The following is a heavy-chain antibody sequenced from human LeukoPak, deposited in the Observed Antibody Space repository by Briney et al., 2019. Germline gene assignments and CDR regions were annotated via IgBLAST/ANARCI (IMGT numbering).Heavy chain of an antibody. D-gene: IGHD3-10*01. CDR2: ISAYNGNT. V-gene: IGHV1-18*04. CDR3: AREGTAMVRGVIVYYFDY. CDR1: GYTFTGYY. J-gene: IGHJ4*02. Sequence: ASVKVSCKASGYTFTGYYMHWVRQAPGQGLEWMGWISAYNGNTNYAQKLQGRVTMTTDTSTSTAYMELRSLRSEDTAVYYCAREGTAMVRGVIVYYFDYWGQGTLVTVSS.